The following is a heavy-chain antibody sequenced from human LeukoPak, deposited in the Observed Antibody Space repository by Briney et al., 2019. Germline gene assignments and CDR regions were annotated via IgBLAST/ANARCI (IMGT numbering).Heavy chain of an antibody. CDR1: GFTFSSYS. CDR3: ARGLYGGNPEAGY. Sequence: PGGSLRLSCAASGFTFSSYSMNWVRQAPGKGLEWVSSISSSSSYIYYADSVKGRFTISRDNAKNSLYLQMNSLRAEDTAVYYCARGLYGGNPEAGYWGQGTLVTVSS. V-gene: IGHV3-21*01. J-gene: IGHJ4*02. CDR2: ISSSSSYI. D-gene: IGHD4-23*01.